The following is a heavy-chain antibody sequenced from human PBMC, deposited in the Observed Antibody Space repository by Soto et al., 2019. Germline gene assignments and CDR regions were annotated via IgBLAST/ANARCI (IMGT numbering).Heavy chain of an antibody. CDR1: GGSFSDFA. J-gene: IGHJ4*02. V-gene: IGHV1-69*01. Sequence: QVQLAQSGAEVRKPGSSVKVSCRASGGSFSDFAFSWGRQAPGQGLEWMGGTIPMFAPTKDAQRSQDRVTIPADASTKTVYLALSSLTSDDSAVYYCARGGIVAVPAALSSYDDYTNYRFDSWGQGTLVSVSS. CDR3: ARGGIVAVPAALSSYDDYTNYRFDS. D-gene: IGHD2-15*01. CDR2: TIPMFAPT.